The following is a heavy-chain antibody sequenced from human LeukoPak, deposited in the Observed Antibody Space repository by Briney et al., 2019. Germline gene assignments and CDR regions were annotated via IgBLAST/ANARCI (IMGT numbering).Heavy chain of an antibody. D-gene: IGHD3-10*01. V-gene: IGHV3-66*02. J-gene: IGHJ5*02. CDR1: GFTVSNDY. CDR2: IYGDGTK. CDR3: ARDRAGAQSWVALDP. Sequence: GGSLRLSCAASGFTVSNDYMAWVRQAPGRGLEWVSLIYGDGTKLYTDSVKGRFTISRDNFKNTLYLQMSSLRPEDTALYYCARDRAGAQSWVALDPWGQGTLVTVSS.